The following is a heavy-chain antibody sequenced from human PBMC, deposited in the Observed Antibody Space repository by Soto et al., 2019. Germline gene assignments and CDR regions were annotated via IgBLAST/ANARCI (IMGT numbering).Heavy chain of an antibody. D-gene: IGHD3-10*01. V-gene: IGHV3-21*01. J-gene: IGHJ3*02. CDR2: ISSTSTYI. CDR1: GFTFNTYA. CDR3: ARGYRGVPSQYEVNDAFDI. Sequence: EVQLVESGGGLVKPGGSLRLSCAASGFTFNTYAMNWVRQAPGGGLEWVSSISSTSTYIYYADSVQGRFTISRDNAKNSLSLQLNSLRAEDTAVYYCARGYRGVPSQYEVNDAFDIWGQGTMVTVSS.